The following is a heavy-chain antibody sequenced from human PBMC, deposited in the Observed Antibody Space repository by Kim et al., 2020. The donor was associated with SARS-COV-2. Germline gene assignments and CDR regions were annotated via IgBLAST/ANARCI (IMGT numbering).Heavy chain of an antibody. CDR2: ISYDGSNK. Sequence: GGSLRLSCAASGFTFSSYAMHWVRQAPGKGLEWVAVISYDGSNKYYADSVKGRFTISRDNSKNTLYLQMNSLRAEDTAVYYCARGGLLEWLSPFDYGGQG. CDR3: ARGGLLEWLSPFDY. CDR1: GFTFSSYA. J-gene: IGHJ4*02. D-gene: IGHD3-3*01. V-gene: IGHV3-30-3*01.